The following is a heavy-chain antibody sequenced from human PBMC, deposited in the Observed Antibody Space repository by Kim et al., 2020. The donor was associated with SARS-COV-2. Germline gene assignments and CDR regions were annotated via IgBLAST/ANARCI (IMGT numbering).Heavy chain of an antibody. V-gene: IGHV1-3*01. CDR1: GYTFTSYV. CDR2: ISAGNCDT. D-gene: IGHD3-10*01. J-gene: IGHJ6*02. CDR3: ARDQFEYYYGSGSLYGMDV. Sequence: ASVKVSCKASGYTFTSYVMHWVRQAPGQRLEWMGWISAGNCDTKYSQKFQGRVTITRDTSASTAYMELSSLRSEDTAVYYCARDQFEYYYGSGSLYGMDVWGQGTTVTVSS.